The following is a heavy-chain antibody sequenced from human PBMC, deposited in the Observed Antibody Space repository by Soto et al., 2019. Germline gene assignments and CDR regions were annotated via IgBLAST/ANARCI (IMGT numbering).Heavy chain of an antibody. CDR1: GGSISSGGYY. CDR2: IYYSGST. J-gene: IGHJ6*03. CDR3: ARLFLGTVTTSNYYYYTDV. D-gene: IGHD4-4*01. Sequence: PSETLSLTCTVSGGSISSGGYYWSWIRQHPGKGLEWIGYIYYSGSTYYNPSLKSRVTISVDTSKNQFSLKLSSVTAADTAVYYCARLFLGTVTTSNYYYYTDVWGKGTTVTVSS. V-gene: IGHV4-31*03.